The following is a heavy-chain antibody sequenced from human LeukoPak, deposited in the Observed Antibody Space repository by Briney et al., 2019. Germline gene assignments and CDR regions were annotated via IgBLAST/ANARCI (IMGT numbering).Heavy chain of an antibody. CDR1: GGSFSGYY. CDR2: INHSGST. J-gene: IGHJ3*02. Sequence: SETLSLTCAVYGGSFSGYYWSWIRQPPGKGLEWIGEINHSGSTNYNPSLKSRVTISVDTSKNQFSLKLSSVTAADTAVYYCARDITFDYGDNDAFDIWGQGTLVTVSS. V-gene: IGHV4-34*01. D-gene: IGHD4-23*01. CDR3: ARDITFDYGDNDAFDI.